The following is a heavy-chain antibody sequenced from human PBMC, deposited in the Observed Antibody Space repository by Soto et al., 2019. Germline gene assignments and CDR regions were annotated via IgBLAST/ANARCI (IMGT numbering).Heavy chain of an antibody. Sequence: GASVKVSCKASGYTFTSYGISWVRQAPGQGLEWMGWIGAYNGNTNYAQKLQGRVTMTTDTSTSTAYMELRSLRSDDTAVYYCARVEDYGGNSFHYYYGMDVWGQGTTVTVSS. CDR2: IGAYNGNT. D-gene: IGHD4-17*01. V-gene: IGHV1-18*01. J-gene: IGHJ6*02. CDR3: ARVEDYGGNSFHYYYGMDV. CDR1: GYTFTSYG.